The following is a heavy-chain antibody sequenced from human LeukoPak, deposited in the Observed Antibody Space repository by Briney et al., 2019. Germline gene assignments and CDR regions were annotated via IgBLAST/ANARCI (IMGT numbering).Heavy chain of an antibody. D-gene: IGHD3-3*01. CDR1: GGSISSTSYY. CDR3: ARVWRRRGDFWGDHYYDYMDV. CDR2: VFYSGST. Sequence: SETLSLTCTVSGGSISSTSYYWGWIRQPPGKGLEWIGSVFYSGSTSYNPSLKSRITISLDTSKNQFSLKLSSVTAADTAVYYCARVWRRRGDFWGDHYYDYMDVWGKGSTVTVSS. V-gene: IGHV4-39*07. J-gene: IGHJ6*03.